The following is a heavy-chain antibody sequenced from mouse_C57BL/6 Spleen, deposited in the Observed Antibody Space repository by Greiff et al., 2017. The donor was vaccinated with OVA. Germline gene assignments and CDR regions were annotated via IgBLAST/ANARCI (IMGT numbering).Heavy chain of an antibody. V-gene: IGHV1-39*01. D-gene: IGHD1-1*01. CDR2: INPNYGTT. CDR1: GYSFTDYN. Sequence: VHVKQSGPELVKPGASVKISCKASGYSFTDYNMNWVTQSNGKSLEWIGVINPNYGTTSYNQKFKGTATLTVDQSSSTAYMQLNSLTSEDSAVYYYARWNTTVVAKYFDVWGTGTSVTVSS. CDR3: ARWNTTVVAKYFDV. J-gene: IGHJ1*03.